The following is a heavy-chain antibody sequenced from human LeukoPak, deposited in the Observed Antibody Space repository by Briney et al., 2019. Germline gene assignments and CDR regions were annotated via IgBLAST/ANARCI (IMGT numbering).Heavy chain of an antibody. Sequence: PSETLSLTCTVSGGSISSSSYYWSWVRQAPGKGLEWVSVIYSGGSTYYADSVKGRFTISRDNSKNTLYLQMNSLRAEDTAVYYCTAGGDYDYFDYWGQGTLVTVSS. V-gene: IGHV3-53*01. CDR1: GGSISSSSYY. J-gene: IGHJ4*02. CDR3: TAGGDYDYFDY. D-gene: IGHD4-17*01. CDR2: IYSGGST.